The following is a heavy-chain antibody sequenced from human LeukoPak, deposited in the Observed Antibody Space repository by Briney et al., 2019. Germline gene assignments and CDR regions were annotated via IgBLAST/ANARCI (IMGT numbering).Heavy chain of an antibody. CDR1: GFTVSSNY. CDR3: ARDSGVGDYYYYYGMDV. D-gene: IGHD3-10*01. V-gene: IGHV3-66*01. J-gene: IGHJ6*02. CDR2: IYSGGST. Sequence: GGSLRLSCAASGFTVSSNYMSWVRQAPGKGLEWVSVIYSGGSTYYADSVTGRFTISRDTSKNTLYLQMNSLRAEDTAVYYCARDSGVGDYYYYYGMDVWGQGTTVTVSS.